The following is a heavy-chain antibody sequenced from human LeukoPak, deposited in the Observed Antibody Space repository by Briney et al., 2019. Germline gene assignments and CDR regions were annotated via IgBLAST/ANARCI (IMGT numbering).Heavy chain of an antibody. CDR1: GYTFTGYY. J-gene: IGHJ4*02. CDR3: ARDVGYSSGWYIDY. D-gene: IGHD6-19*01. V-gene: IGHV1-2*02. Sequence: ASVKVSCKASGYTFTGYYVHWVRQAPGQGLEWMGWINTNSGATNYAQKLQGRVTMTTDTSTSTAYMELRSLRSDDTAVYYCARDVGYSSGWYIDYWGQGTLVTVSS. CDR2: INTNSGAT.